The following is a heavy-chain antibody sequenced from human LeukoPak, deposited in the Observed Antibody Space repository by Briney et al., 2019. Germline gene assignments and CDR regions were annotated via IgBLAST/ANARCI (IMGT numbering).Heavy chain of an antibody. CDR3: TPVMVEDRGF. Sequence: GGSLRLSCAPSGFIFNKAWMNWVRQAPGKGPEWVGRIKSKNDGGTADYGSPVKGRFTISRDDSKNTLYLQMNSLISDDTAIYYCTPVMVEDRGFWGQGTLVTVSS. CDR2: IKSKNDGGTA. J-gene: IGHJ4*02. D-gene: IGHD2-15*01. V-gene: IGHV3-15*01. CDR1: GFIFNKAW.